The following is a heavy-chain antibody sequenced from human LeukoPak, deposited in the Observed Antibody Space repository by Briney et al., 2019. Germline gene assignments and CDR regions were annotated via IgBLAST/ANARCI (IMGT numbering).Heavy chain of an antibody. D-gene: IGHD6-13*01. J-gene: IGHJ6*03. V-gene: IGHV3-21*01. CDR2: ISSSSSYI. CDR3: ARESDSSSWPGEYYYYMDV. Sequence: GGSLRLSCAASGFTFSSYSMNWVRQAPGKGLEWVSSISSSSSYIYYADAVKGRFTISRDNAKNSLYLQMNSLRAEDTAVYYCARESDSSSWPGEYYYYMDVWGKGTTVTVSS. CDR1: GFTFSSYS.